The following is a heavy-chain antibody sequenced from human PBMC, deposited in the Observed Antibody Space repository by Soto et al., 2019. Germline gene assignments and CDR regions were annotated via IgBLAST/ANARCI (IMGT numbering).Heavy chain of an antibody. V-gene: IGHV4-59*01. J-gene: IGHJ4*02. CDR2: IYYSGST. CDR1: CGPLRSYY. CDR3: ARSDGRY. Sequence: SGNLSLTRTVSCGPLRSYYWSWIRQPPGKGLEWIGYIYYSGSTNYNPSLKSRVTISVDTSKNQFSLKLSSVTAADTAVYYCARSDGRYWGQGTLVTVSS.